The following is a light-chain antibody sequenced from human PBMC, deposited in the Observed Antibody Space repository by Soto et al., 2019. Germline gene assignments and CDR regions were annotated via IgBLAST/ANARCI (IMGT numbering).Light chain of an antibody. CDR3: QQYNKWRFT. J-gene: IGKJ2*01. CDR1: QSVGNN. Sequence: EVVMTQSPATLSVSPGERATLSCRASQSVGNNLAYYQQKPGQAPRLLIYGASTRATGVPARFSGSGSGTEFTLTISSLQSEDFALYFCQQYNKWRFTFGQGTKLEIK. V-gene: IGKV3-15*01. CDR2: GAS.